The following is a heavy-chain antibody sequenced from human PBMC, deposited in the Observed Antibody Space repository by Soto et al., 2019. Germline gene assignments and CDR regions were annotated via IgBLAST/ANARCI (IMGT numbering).Heavy chain of an antibody. V-gene: IGHV1-69*13. CDR2: IIPIFGTA. CDR1: GGTFSSYA. D-gene: IGHD6-25*01. J-gene: IGHJ5*02. Sequence: ASVKVSCKXSGGTFSSYAISWVRQAPGQGLEWMGGIIPIFGTANYAQKFQGRVTITADESTSTAYMELSSLRSEDTAVYYCARGLQRVYNWFDPWGQGTLVTVSS. CDR3: ARGLQRVYNWFDP.